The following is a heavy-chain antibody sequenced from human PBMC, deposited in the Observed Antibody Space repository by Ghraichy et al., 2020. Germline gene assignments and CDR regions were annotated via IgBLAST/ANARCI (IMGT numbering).Heavy chain of an antibody. V-gene: IGHV3-23*01. J-gene: IGHJ4*02. CDR2: ISGSGGST. Sequence: GGSLRLSCAASGFTFSSYAMSWVRQAPGKGLEWVSAISGSGGSTYYADSVKGRFTISRDNSKNTLYLQMNSLRAEDTAVYYCALVPAATGRVSPSYWGQGTLVTVSS. CDR1: GFTFSSYA. CDR3: ALVPAATGRVSPSY. D-gene: IGHD2-2*01.